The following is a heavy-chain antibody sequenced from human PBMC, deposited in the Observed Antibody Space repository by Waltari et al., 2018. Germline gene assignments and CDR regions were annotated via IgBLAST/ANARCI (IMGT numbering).Heavy chain of an antibody. CDR3: ARGAYCSGGSCDLIYYDYMDV. CDR2: IKPSSGGT. CDR1: GYTFTCYY. V-gene: IGHV1-2*02. Sequence: QVQLVQSGAEGKNPGASVKVSCKASGYTFTCYYMHWVRQPPGQGLEWMGWIKPSSGGTNYAQKFRGRVTMTRDTSISTAYMELSRLRSDYTAVYYCARGAYCSGGSCDLIYYDYMDVWGKGTTVTVSS. J-gene: IGHJ6*03. D-gene: IGHD2-15*01.